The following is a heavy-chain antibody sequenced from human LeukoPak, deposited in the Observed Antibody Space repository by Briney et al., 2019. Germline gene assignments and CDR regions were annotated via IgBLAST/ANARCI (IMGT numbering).Heavy chain of an antibody. D-gene: IGHD2/OR15-2a*01. V-gene: IGHV3-21*06. J-gene: IGHJ4*02. CDR3: ARVGVSTNNTPSFDF. CDR2: ITASSSYI. CDR1: GFDFTSYV. Sequence: PGGTLRLSCATSGFDFTSYVMTWVRQPPGKGLEWVSSITASSSYIDYADSVRGRFTISRDNAKNSLYLKMNRLRDEDTAGYYCARVGVSTNNTPSFDFWGQGTLVTVSS.